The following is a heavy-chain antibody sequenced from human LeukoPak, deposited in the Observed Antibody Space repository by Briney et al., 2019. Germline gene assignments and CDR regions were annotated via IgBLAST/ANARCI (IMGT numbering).Heavy chain of an antibody. J-gene: IGHJ4*02. V-gene: IGHV1-2*02. CDR2: INPNSGGT. Sequence: GASVKVSCKASGYTFTGYYMHWVRQAPGQGLEWMGWINPNSGGTNYAQKFQGRVTMTRDTSISTAYMELSRLRSDDTAVYYCARGVLWSSRQLFDYWGQGTLVTVSS. D-gene: IGHD3-10*01. CDR3: ARGVLWSSRQLFDY. CDR1: GYTFTGYY.